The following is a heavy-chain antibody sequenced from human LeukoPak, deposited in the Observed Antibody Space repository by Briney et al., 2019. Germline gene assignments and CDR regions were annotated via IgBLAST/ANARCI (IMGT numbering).Heavy chain of an antibody. Sequence: SETLSLTCTVSGGSISSYYWSWIRQPPGKGLEWIGYIYYSGSTNYNPSLKSRVTISVDTSKNQFSLKLSSVTAADTAVYYCARYDPNGGNLDYWGQGTLVTVSS. J-gene: IGHJ4*02. V-gene: IGHV4-59*08. CDR2: IYYSGST. CDR1: GGSISSYY. D-gene: IGHD3-16*01. CDR3: ARYDPNGGNLDY.